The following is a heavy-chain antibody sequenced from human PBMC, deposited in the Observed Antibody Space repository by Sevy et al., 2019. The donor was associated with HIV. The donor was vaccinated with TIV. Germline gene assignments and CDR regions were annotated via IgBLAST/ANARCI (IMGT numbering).Heavy chain of an antibody. CDR1: GFTFSSYS. Sequence: GGSLRLSCAASGFTFSSYSMNWVRQAPGKGLEWVSYISSSSSTIYYADSVKGRFTISRDNAKNSLYLQMNSLRAEDTAVYYCARDLVVPAAIGYYYGMDVWGQGTTVIVSS. D-gene: IGHD2-2*01. CDR2: ISSSSSTI. J-gene: IGHJ6*02. CDR3: ARDLVVPAAIGYYYGMDV. V-gene: IGHV3-48*01.